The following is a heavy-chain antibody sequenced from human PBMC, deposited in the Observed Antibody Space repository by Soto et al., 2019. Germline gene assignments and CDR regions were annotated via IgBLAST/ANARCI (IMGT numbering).Heavy chain of an antibody. Sequence: EVQLLESGGDLVQPGGSLRLSCEASGFPFSAYVMTWVRRAPGRGLGWISAISGSGDTAYYAESVKGRFTISRDNSRNTLYLKMNNLTVEDTAVYSCAKARFDSRGTFFRVGFYDVWGRGTLVTVST. CDR1: GFPFSAYV. CDR2: ISGSGDTA. D-gene: IGHD3-22*01. J-gene: IGHJ4*02. CDR3: AKARFDSRGTFFRVGFYDV. V-gene: IGHV3-23*01.